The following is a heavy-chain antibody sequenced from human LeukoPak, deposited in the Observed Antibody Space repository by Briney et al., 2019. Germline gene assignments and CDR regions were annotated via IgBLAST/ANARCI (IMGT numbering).Heavy chain of an antibody. J-gene: IGHJ4*02. D-gene: IGHD6-19*01. CDR3: VAKEPSTSGWSY. CDR2: IKEDGSEK. Sequence: PGGSLRLSCTASGFTFNRDWTAWVRQAPGKGLEWGANIKEDGSEKNYVDSVKGRFTISRDNAENSVYLQMKDLRAEDTGVYYCVAKEPSTSGWSYWGQGTLVTVSS. V-gene: IGHV3-7*01. CDR1: GFTFNRDW.